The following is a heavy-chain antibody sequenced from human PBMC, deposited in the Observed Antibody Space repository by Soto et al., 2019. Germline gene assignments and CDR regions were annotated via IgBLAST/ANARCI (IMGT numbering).Heavy chain of an antibody. J-gene: IGHJ6*02. Sequence: ASVKVSCKASGYTFTGYYMHWVRQAPGQGLEWMGWINPNSGGTNYAQKFQGRVTMTRDTSISTAYMELSRLRSDDTAVYYCARARESLYYYYGMDVWGQGTTVTVSS. CDR3: ARARESLYYYYGMDV. CDR2: INPNSGGT. CDR1: GYTFTGYY. V-gene: IGHV1-2*02.